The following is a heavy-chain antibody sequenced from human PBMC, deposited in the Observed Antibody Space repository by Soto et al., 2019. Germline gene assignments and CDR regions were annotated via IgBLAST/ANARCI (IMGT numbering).Heavy chain of an antibody. Sequence: PSETLSLTCAVSGGSISSSNWWSWVRQPPGKGLEWIGEIYHSGSTNYNPSLKSRVTISVDKSKNQFSLKLSSVTAADTAVYYCARRNTYYDILTGWVGYYYYYYGMDVWGQGTTVTVSS. CDR2: IYHSGST. CDR3: ARRNTYYDILTGWVGYYYYYYGMDV. J-gene: IGHJ6*02. D-gene: IGHD3-9*01. V-gene: IGHV4-4*02. CDR1: GGSISSSNW.